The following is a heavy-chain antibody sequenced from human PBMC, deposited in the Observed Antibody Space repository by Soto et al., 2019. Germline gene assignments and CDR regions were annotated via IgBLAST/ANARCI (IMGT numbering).Heavy chain of an antibody. CDR2: IYHSGST. CDR3: ARVIAVAGQYYFDY. J-gene: IGHJ4*02. Sequence: SETLSLTCAVYGGSFSGYYWSWIRQPPGKGLEWIGYIYHSGSTYYNPSLKSRVTISVDRSKNQFSLKLSSVTAADTAVYYCARVIAVAGQYYFDYWGQGTLVTVSS. D-gene: IGHD6-19*01. V-gene: IGHV4-30-2*01. CDR1: GGSFSGYY.